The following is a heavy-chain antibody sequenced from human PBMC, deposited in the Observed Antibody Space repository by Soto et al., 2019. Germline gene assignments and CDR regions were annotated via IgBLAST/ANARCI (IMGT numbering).Heavy chain of an antibody. CDR1: GGSISSYY. J-gene: IGHJ3*02. Sequence: SETLSLTCTVSGGSISSYYWSWIRQPPGKGLEWIGYIYYSGSTNYNPSLKSRVTISVDTSKNQFSLKLSSVTAADTAVYYCARAPYYADAFDIWGQGTMVTVSS. CDR2: IYYSGST. V-gene: IGHV4-59*01. D-gene: IGHD3-10*01. CDR3: ARAPYYADAFDI.